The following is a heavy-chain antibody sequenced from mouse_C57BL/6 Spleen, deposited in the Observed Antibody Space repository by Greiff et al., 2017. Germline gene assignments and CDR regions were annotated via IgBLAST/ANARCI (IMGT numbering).Heavy chain of an antibody. CDR1: GYTFTSYG. CDR3: ARDLYYGSSYDY. V-gene: IGHV1-81*01. J-gene: IGHJ2*01. Sequence: VQLVESGAELARPGASVKLSCKASGYTFTSYGISWVKQRTGQGLEWIGEIYPRSGNTYYNEKFKGKATLTADKSSSTAYMELRSLTSEDSAVYFCARDLYYGSSYDYWGQGTTLTVSS. CDR2: IYPRSGNT. D-gene: IGHD1-1*01.